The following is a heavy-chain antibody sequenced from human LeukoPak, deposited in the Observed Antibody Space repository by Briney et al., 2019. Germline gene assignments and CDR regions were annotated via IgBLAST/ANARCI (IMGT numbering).Heavy chain of an antibody. CDR2: IYTSGST. CDR1: GGSIGGYY. D-gene: IGHD3-10*01. J-gene: IGHJ5*02. V-gene: IGHV4-4*07. Sequence: SETLSLTCTVSGGSIGGYYWSWIRQPAGKGLEWIGRIYTSGSTNYNPSLKSRVTMSVDTSKNQFSLKLSSVTAADTAVYYCARSRYGELTSNWFDPWGQGTLVTVSS. CDR3: ARSRYGELTSNWFDP.